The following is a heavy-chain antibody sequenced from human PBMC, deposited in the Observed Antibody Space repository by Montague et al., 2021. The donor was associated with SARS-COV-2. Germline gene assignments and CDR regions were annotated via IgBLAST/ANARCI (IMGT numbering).Heavy chain of an antibody. D-gene: IGHD6-13*01. Sequence: CAISGDSVSSNSATWNWIRQSPSRGLEWLGRTYYRSMWKSDYARSVKSRIAINPDTSKNQFSLQLSSVTPEDTALYYCVRGKEAAGSYDYWGQGTLVTVSS. CDR2: TYYRSMWKS. J-gene: IGHJ4*02. CDR3: VRGKEAAGSYDY. CDR1: GDSVSSNSAT. V-gene: IGHV6-1*01.